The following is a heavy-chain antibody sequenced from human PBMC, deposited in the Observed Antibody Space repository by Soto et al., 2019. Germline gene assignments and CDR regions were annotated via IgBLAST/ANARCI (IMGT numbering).Heavy chain of an antibody. D-gene: IGHD1-20*01. V-gene: IGHV3-21*01. CDR1: GFTFSSYS. CDR3: ARDRRPRYNTNGAYYYYGMDV. J-gene: IGHJ6*02. Sequence: PGGSLRLSCAASGFTFSSYSMNWVRQAPGKGLEWVSSISSSSSYIYYADSVKGRFTISRDNAKNSLYLQMNSLRAEDTAVYYCARDRRPRYNTNGAYYYYGMDVWGQGTTVTVSS. CDR2: ISSSSSYI.